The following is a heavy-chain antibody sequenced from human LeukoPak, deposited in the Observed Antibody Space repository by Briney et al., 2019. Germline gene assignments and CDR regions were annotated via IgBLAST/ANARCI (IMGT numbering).Heavy chain of an antibody. CDR1: GLTFGDYA. CDR3: TRVKFGGSHSHSGSAGFDP. Sequence: PGGSLRLSCTASGLTFGDYAMSWFRQAPGKGLEWVGFIRSKAYGGTTEYAASVKGRFTISRDDSKSIAYLQMNSLKTEDTAVYYCTRVKFGGSHSHSGSAGFDPWGQGTLVTVSS. V-gene: IGHV3-49*03. D-gene: IGHD1-26*01. J-gene: IGHJ5*02. CDR2: IRSKAYGGTT.